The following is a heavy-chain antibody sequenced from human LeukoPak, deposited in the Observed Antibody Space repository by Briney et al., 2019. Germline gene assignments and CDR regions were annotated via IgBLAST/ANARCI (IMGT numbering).Heavy chain of an antibody. CDR2: ISDSGRST. CDR1: GFTFRNYA. Sequence: GGSLRLSCAASGFTFRNYAMSWVRQAPGKGLEWVSSISDSGRSTYYADSVKGRFTISRDNSKNTLYLQINSLRADDTAVYYCAKDPNRYFYDSSGYFDFWGQGTLVTVSP. V-gene: IGHV3-23*01. CDR3: AKDPNRYFYDSSGYFDF. D-gene: IGHD3-22*01. J-gene: IGHJ4*02.